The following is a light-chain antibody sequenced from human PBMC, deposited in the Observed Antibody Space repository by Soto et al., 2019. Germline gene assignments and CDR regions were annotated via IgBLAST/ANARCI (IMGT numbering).Light chain of an antibody. CDR2: KAS. J-gene: IGKJ1*01. CDR1: QSISSW. Sequence: DIPKTPSPSPPSSSVGDRVPITFPASQSISSWLAWYQQKPGQAPKLLIYKASTLQSGVPSRFSGSGSGTEFTLAISSLQPDDSATYYCRQYNDNWTFGQGTKVDIK. CDR3: RQYNDNWT. V-gene: IGKV1-5*03.